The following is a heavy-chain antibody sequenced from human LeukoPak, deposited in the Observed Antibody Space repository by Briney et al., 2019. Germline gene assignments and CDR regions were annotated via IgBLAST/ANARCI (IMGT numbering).Heavy chain of an antibody. Sequence: GGSLRLSCAASGFTFDDYGMSWVRQAPGKGLEWVSGINWNGGSTGYADSVKGRFTISRDNAKNSLYLQMNSLRAEDTALYHCARARVGGGYKASFDPWGQGTLVTVSS. J-gene: IGHJ5*02. CDR3: ARARVGGGYKASFDP. CDR2: INWNGGST. CDR1: GFTFDDYG. V-gene: IGHV3-20*01. D-gene: IGHD1-26*01.